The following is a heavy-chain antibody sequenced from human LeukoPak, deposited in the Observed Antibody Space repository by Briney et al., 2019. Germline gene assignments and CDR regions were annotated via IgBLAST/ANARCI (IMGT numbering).Heavy chain of an antibody. CDR3: ASWTTHVDNDAFDI. D-gene: IGHD5-12*01. CDR2: IIPILGIA. Sequence: GASVKVSCKASGGTFSSYAISWVRQAPGQGLEWMGRIIPILGIANYAQKFQGRVTITADKSTSTAYMELSSLRSEDTAVYYCASWTTHVDNDAFDIWGQGTMVTVSS. J-gene: IGHJ3*02. V-gene: IGHV1-69*04. CDR1: GGTFSSYA.